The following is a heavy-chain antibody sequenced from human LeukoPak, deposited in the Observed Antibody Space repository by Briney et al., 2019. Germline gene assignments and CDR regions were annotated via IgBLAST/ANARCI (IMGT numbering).Heavy chain of an antibody. J-gene: IGHJ4*02. V-gene: IGHV3-7*03. D-gene: IGHD6-19*01. CDR3: ARDLGGYSSSGEVDY. CDR1: GFTFTKYW. Sequence: GDSLRLSCAASGFTFTKYWMTCVRQAPGKGLEWVGNIKQDGSDKNYMDSVKGRFTISRDNSKNTLYLQMNSLRAEDTAVYYCARDLGGYSSSGEVDYWGQGTLVTVSS. CDR2: IKQDGSDK.